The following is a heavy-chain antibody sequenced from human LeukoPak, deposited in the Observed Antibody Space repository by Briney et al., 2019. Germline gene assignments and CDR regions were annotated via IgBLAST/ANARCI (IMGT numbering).Heavy chain of an antibody. CDR2: INPNSGGT. Sequence: ASAKVSCKASGYTFTGYYMHWVRQAPGQGLEWMGRINPNSGGTNYAQKFQGRVTMTRDTSISTAYMELSRLRSDDTAVYYCARVLHYGSGSYWGFDYWGQGTLVTVSS. CDR1: GYTFTGYY. V-gene: IGHV1-2*06. D-gene: IGHD3-10*01. CDR3: ARVLHYGSGSYWGFDY. J-gene: IGHJ4*02.